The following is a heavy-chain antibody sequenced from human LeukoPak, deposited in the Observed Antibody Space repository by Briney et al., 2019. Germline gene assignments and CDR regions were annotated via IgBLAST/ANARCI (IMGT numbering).Heavy chain of an antibody. D-gene: IGHD2/OR15-2a*01. CDR3: ANRGGSYFPFDY. CDR2: ISSSSSYI. CDR1: GFTFSSYS. V-gene: IGHV3-21*04. Sequence: GGSLRLSCAASGFTFSSYSMNWVRQAPGKGLEWVSSISSSSSYIYYADSVKGRFTISRDNSKNTLYLQMNSLRAEDTAVYYCANRGGSYFPFDYWGQGTLVTVSS. J-gene: IGHJ4*02.